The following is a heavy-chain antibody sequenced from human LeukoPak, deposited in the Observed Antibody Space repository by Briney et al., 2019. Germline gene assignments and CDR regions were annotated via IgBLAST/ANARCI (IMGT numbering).Heavy chain of an antibody. CDR2: ISPSGGST. D-gene: IGHD2-2*01. J-gene: IGHJ5*02. V-gene: IGHV1-46*01. CDR3: AVVPAAMGDWFDP. CDR1: GYTFTSYY. Sequence: ASVTVSCTASGYTFTSYYMHWVRQAPGQGLEWMGIISPSGGSTNYAQKFQGRVTITRDTSTSTVYMELSSLRSEDTAVYYCAVVPAAMGDWFDPWGQGTLVTVSS.